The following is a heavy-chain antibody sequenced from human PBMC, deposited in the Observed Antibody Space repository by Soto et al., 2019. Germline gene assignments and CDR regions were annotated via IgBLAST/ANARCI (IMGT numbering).Heavy chain of an antibody. J-gene: IGHJ4*02. CDR2: IYWDDNK. CDR3: AHRRRYYDSSGYYYLDY. V-gene: IGHV2-5*02. D-gene: IGHD3-22*01. CDR1: GFSLSTSGVG. Sequence: QITLKESGPTLVKPTQTLTLTCTFSGFSLSTSGVGVGWIRQPPGKALEWLALIYWDDNKRYSPSLKSRLTNPNHTSKNQVDPTMTSKDPGDTATLYCAHRRRYYDSSGYYYLDYWGQGTLVTVSS.